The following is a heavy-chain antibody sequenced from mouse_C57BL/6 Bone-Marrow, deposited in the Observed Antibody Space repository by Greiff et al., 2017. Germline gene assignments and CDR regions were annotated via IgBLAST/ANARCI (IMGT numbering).Heavy chain of an antibody. V-gene: IGHV5-6*02. D-gene: IGHD2-3*01. CDR3: ASRRDDGYWAPFAY. CDR2: ISSGGSYT. J-gene: IGHJ3*01. Sequence: EVKVVESGGDLVKPGGSLKLSCAASGFTFSRYGMSWVRQTPDKRLEWVATISSGGSYTYYPDSGKGRFTISRDNAKNTLYLQMSSLKSEDTAMYYCASRRDDGYWAPFAYWGQGTLVTVSA. CDR1: GFTFSRYG.